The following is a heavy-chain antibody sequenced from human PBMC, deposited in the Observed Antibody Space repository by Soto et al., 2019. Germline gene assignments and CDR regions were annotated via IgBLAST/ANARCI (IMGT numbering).Heavy chain of an antibody. V-gene: IGHV3-30*18. D-gene: IGHD1-7*01. J-gene: IGHJ6*02. CDR1: GFTFSSYG. CDR3: AKDRSPEGTDDYYGMDV. CDR2: ISYDGSNK. Sequence: ESGGGVVQPGRSLRLSCAASGFTFSSYGMHWVRQAPGKGLEWVAVISYDGSNKYYADSVKGRFTISRDNSKNTLYLQMNSLRAEDTAVYYCAKDRSPEGTDDYYGMDVWGQGTTVTVSS.